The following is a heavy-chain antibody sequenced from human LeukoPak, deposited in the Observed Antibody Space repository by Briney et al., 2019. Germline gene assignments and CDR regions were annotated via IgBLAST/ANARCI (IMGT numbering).Heavy chain of an antibody. D-gene: IGHD3-22*01. CDR2: ISGSGGGT. Sequence: PGGSLRLSCAASGFTFSSYAMSWVRQAPGKGLEWVSAISGSGGGTYYADSVKGRFTISRDNSKNTLYLQMNSLRAEDTAVYYCAKVYYDSSGYYYPYWGQGTLVTVSS. CDR1: GFTFSSYA. V-gene: IGHV3-23*01. J-gene: IGHJ4*02. CDR3: AKVYYDSSGYYYPY.